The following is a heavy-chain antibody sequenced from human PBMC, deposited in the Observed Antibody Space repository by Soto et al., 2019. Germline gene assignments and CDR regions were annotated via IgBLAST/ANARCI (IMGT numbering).Heavy chain of an antibody. J-gene: IGHJ2*01. V-gene: IGHV3-33*01. Sequence: QVQLVESGGGVVQPGRSLRLSCAASGFTFSSYGMHWVRQAPGKGLEWVAVIWYDGSNKYYADSVKGRFTISRDNSKNTLYLQMNSLRAEDTAVYYCARELAGYCPGWYFDLWGRGTLVTVSS. CDR1: GFTFSSYG. CDR3: ARELAGYCPGWYFDL. D-gene: IGHD2-15*01. CDR2: IWYDGSNK.